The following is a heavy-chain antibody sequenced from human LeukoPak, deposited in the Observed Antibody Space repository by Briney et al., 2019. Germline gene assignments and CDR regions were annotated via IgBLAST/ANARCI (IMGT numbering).Heavy chain of an antibody. CDR2: IIPIFGTA. D-gene: IGHD3-22*01. CDR1: GGTFSSYA. CDR3: ARLSQTPDYYSNGGYYYLGY. V-gene: IGHV1-69*05. J-gene: IGHJ4*02. Sequence: SVKVSCKASGGTFSSYAISWVRQAPGQGLEWMGGIIPIFGTANYAQKFQGRVTMTRDTSTSTAYMELSSLRSEDTAVYYCARLSQTPDYYSNGGYYYLGYWGQGTPVTVSS.